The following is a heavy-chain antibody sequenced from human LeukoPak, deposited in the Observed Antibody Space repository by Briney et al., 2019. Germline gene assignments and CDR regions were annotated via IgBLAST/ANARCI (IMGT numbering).Heavy chain of an antibody. CDR2: IYNSGST. CDR3: GTGCSPYTCYYYMDV. D-gene: IGHD3-10*02. CDR1: GGSTSSYY. V-gene: IGHV4-59*12. J-gene: IGHJ6*03. Sequence: SETLSLTCTVSGGSTSSYYWSWIRQPPGKGLEWIGHIYNSGSTNYNPSLKSRVTISVDKSKNQFSPKLSPVTAADPAVYYCGTGCSPYTCYYYMDVWGEGTTVTVSS.